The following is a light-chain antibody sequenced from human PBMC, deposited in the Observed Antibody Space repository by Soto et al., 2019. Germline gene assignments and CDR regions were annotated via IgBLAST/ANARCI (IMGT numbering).Light chain of an antibody. CDR1: QTISSW. Sequence: DIQMTQSPSTLSASVGDRVTITCRASQTISSWLAWYQQKPGKAPKLLIYDASSLESGVPSRFSDSGSGTEFTLTIISLQPDDFATYYCQQYNSYPETFGQGTKVDIK. CDR3: QQYNSYPET. J-gene: IGKJ1*01. V-gene: IGKV1-5*01. CDR2: DAS.